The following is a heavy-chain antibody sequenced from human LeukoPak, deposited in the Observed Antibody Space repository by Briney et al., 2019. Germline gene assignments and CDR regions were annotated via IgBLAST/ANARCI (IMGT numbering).Heavy chain of an antibody. CDR1: GFTFSSYW. V-gene: IGHV3-7*01. Sequence: GGSLRLSCAASGFTFSSYWMSWVRQAPGKGLEWVANIKQDGSEKYYVDSVKGRFTISRDNAKNSLYLQMNSLRAEDTAVYYCARLIAVAGPYYYYYYGMDVWGQGTTVTVSS. CDR2: IKQDGSEK. J-gene: IGHJ6*02. CDR3: ARLIAVAGPYYYYYYGMDV. D-gene: IGHD6-19*01.